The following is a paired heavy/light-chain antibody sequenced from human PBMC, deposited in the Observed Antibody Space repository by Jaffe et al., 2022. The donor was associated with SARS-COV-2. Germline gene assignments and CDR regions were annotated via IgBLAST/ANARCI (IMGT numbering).Light chain of an antibody. V-gene: IGKV3-11*01. J-gene: IGKJ4*01. CDR1: QSVSSY. CDR3: QQRTNRFT. CDR2: DAS. Sequence: EIVLTQSPATLSLSPGERATLSCRASQSVSSYLAWYQHKPGQAPRLLIYDASNRATGIPARFSGSGSGTDFTLTISSLEPEDFAVYYCQQRTNRFTFGGGTKVEI.
Heavy chain of an antibody. D-gene: IGHD2-15*01. Sequence: EVQLVESGGGLVQPGGSLRLSCVASGFTFDDFGMNWVRQAPGKGLEWISYISSSDTTIYYADSVKGRFTISRDNAKNSLYLRMNSLRDEDTAVYYCARALYCSLGSCRSTNTDYWGQGTLVTVSS. J-gene: IGHJ4*02. CDR1: GFTFDDFG. CDR3: ARALYCSLGSCRSTNTDY. V-gene: IGHV3-48*02. CDR2: ISSSDTTI.